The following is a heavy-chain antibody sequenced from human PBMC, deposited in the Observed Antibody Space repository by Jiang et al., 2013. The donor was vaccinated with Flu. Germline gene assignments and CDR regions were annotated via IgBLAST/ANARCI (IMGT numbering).Heavy chain of an antibody. V-gene: IGHV4-30-4*01. CDR2: FYYNGYT. CDR1: GGSISSDDYY. Sequence: QLVESGPGLVKPSQTLSLTCSVSGGSISSDDYYWGWIRQPPGKGLEWIGDFYYNGYTNYNPSLRSRVTISVDTSKRQFSLKLSSVTAADTAVYYCARGRDDYGGHTLTFDSWGQGTLVTFSP. CDR3: ARGRDDYGGHTLTFDS. J-gene: IGHJ4*02. D-gene: IGHD4-23*01.